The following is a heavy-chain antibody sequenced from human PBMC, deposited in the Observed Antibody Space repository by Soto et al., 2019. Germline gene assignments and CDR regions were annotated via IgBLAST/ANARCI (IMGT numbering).Heavy chain of an antibody. V-gene: IGHV3-7*01. CDR3: ARESDPDPHDYYYYYYMDV. CDR2: IKQDGSEK. J-gene: IGHJ6*03. Sequence: EVQLVESGGGLVQPGGSLRLSCAASGFTFSSYWMSWVRQAPGKGLEWVANIKQDGSEKYYVDSVKGRFTISRDNAKNSLYLQMNSLRAEDTAVYYCARESDPDPHDYYYYYYMDVWGKGTTVTVSS. CDR1: GFTFSSYW.